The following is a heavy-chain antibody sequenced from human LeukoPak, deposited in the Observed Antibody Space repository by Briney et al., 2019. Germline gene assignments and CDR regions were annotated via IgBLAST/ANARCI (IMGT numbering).Heavy chain of an antibody. D-gene: IGHD1-26*01. J-gene: IGHJ4*02. Sequence: GGSLRLSCAVSGFTFSSYSMNWVRQAPGKGLEWVSSISSSSSYIYYADSVKGRFTISRDNAKNSLYLQMNSLRAEDTAVYYCSRDRRELLRGDFDYWGQGTLVTVSS. CDR3: SRDRRELLRGDFDY. CDR2: ISSSSSYI. CDR1: GFTFSSYS. V-gene: IGHV3-21*01.